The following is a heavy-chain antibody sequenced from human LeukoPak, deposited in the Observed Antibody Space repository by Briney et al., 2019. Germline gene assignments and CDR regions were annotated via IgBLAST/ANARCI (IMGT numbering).Heavy chain of an antibody. CDR3: ARDGFSSGWYFYYYYMDV. Sequence: PGGSLRLSCAASGFTFSDYWMHWVRQAPGKGLVWVSRIKTDGSSTSYADSVKGRFTISRDNAKNSLYLQMNSLRAEDTAVYYCARDGFSSGWYFYYYYMDVWGKGTTVTVSS. CDR2: IKTDGSST. D-gene: IGHD6-19*01. V-gene: IGHV3-74*01. J-gene: IGHJ6*03. CDR1: GFTFSDYW.